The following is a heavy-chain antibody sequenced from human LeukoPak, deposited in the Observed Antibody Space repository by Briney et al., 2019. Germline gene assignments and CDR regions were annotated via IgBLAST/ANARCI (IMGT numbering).Heavy chain of an antibody. Sequence: GGSLRLSCAASGFTFSSYAMHWVRQAPGKGLEWVAVISSDESNKYYADSVKGRFTISRDNPKNTLYLQMNSLRAEDTAVYYCAKALSGARDAFDIWGQGTMVTVSS. CDR1: GFTFSSYA. J-gene: IGHJ3*02. D-gene: IGHD1-26*01. CDR3: AKALSGARDAFDI. CDR2: ISSDESNK. V-gene: IGHV3-30*07.